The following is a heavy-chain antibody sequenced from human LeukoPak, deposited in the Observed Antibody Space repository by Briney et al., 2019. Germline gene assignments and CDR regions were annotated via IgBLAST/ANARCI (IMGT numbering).Heavy chain of an antibody. V-gene: IGHV1-2*06. J-gene: IGHJ4*02. D-gene: IGHD2-21*02. Sequence: ASVKVSCKDSAYSFTGYYMHWVRRGPGQGLEWMGRINPNSGGANYAQKFQGRVTMTRDTSISTAYMELSRLRSDDTAVYYCARSSRCGGDCYFDYWGQGTLVTVSS. CDR3: ARSSRCGGDCYFDY. CDR2: INPNSGGA. CDR1: AYSFTGYY.